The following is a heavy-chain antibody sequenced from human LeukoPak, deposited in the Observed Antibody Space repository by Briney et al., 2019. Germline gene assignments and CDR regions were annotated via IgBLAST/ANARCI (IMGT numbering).Heavy chain of an antibody. V-gene: IGHV3-48*03. J-gene: IGHJ4*02. D-gene: IGHD1-14*01. CDR3: ARDSGITGTTRD. Sequence: PGGSLRLSCAASGFTFSSYEMNWVRQAPGKGLEWVSYISSSGTTIYYADSLKGRFTISRDNAKNSLYLQVNSLRAEDTAVYYCARDSGITGTTRDWGQGTLVTVSS. CDR1: GFTFSSYE. CDR2: ISSSGTTI.